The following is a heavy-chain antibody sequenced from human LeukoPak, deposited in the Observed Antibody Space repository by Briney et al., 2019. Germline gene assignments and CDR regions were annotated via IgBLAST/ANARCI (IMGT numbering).Heavy chain of an antibody. CDR3: ATAGPVVVVAADHYGMDV. Sequence: ASVKVSCKVSGYTLTELSMHWVRQAPGKGLEWMGGFDPEDGETIYAQKFQGRVTMTEDTSTDTAYMELSSLRSEDTAVYYCATAGPVVVVAADHYGMDVWGQGTTVTVSS. J-gene: IGHJ6*02. CDR1: GYTLTELS. V-gene: IGHV1-24*01. CDR2: FDPEDGET. D-gene: IGHD2-15*01.